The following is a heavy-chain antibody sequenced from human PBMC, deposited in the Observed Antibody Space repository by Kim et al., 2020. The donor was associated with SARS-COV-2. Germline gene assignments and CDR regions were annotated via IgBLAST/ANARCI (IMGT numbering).Heavy chain of an antibody. CDR3: AKDTYFGSGSFPDY. J-gene: IGHJ4*02. Sequence: ASVKVSCKASGYTFTNYGISWVRQAPGQGLEWMGWISVYNGNTNYAQKLQGRVTMTTDTSTSTAYMELRSLRSDDTAVYYCAKDTYFGSGSFPDYWGQGTLVTVSS. CDR1: GYTFTNYG. V-gene: IGHV1-18*01. D-gene: IGHD3-10*01. CDR2: ISVYNGNT.